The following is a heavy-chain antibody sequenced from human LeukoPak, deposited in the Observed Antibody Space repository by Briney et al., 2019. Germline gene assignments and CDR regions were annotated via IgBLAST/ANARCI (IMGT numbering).Heavy chain of an antibody. CDR1: GFTFSSYS. Sequence: GGSLRLSCAASGFTFSSYSMHWVRQAPGKGLEWVAFIRYDGSNKYYADSVKGRFTISIDNSKNTLYLQMNSLRAEDTAVYYCAKDLRSVLRYFDWLHDAFDIWGQGTMVTVSS. J-gene: IGHJ3*02. CDR3: AKDLRSVLRYFDWLHDAFDI. D-gene: IGHD3-9*01. CDR2: IRYDGSNK. V-gene: IGHV3-30*02.